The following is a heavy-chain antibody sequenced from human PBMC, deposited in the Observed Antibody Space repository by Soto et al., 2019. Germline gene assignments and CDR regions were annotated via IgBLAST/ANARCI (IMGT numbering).Heavy chain of an antibody. D-gene: IGHD6-19*01. V-gene: IGHV3-33*01. Sequence: QVQLVESGGGVVQPGRSLRLSCVGSGFPFWHYGMHWVRQAPGKGLEWVAVIWSDGKKESYADFVKGRFAISRDTFKDALYLQMHSLRAEDTAVYYCARDRDGGWFHMDVWGQGTTVTVSS. J-gene: IGHJ6*02. CDR3: ARDRDGGWFHMDV. CDR2: IWSDGKKE. CDR1: GFPFWHYG.